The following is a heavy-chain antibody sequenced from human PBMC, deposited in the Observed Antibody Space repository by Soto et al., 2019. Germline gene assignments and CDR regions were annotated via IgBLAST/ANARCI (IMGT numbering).Heavy chain of an antibody. CDR1: GYTFTSYG. CDR2: ISAYNGNT. Sequence: QVQLVQSGAEVKKPGASVKVSCKASGYTFTSYGISWVRQAPGQGLEWMGWISAYNGNTNYAQKLQGRVTMTTDTSTSTAYMELRRLRSDDTAVYYCAREKSYYDFWSGYSQGDYGMDVWGQGTTVTVSS. V-gene: IGHV1-18*01. CDR3: AREKSYYDFWSGYSQGDYGMDV. D-gene: IGHD3-3*01. J-gene: IGHJ6*02.